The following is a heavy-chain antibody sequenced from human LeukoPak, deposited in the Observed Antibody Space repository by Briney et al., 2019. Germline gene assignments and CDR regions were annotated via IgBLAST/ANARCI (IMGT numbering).Heavy chain of an antibody. V-gene: IGHV3-7*05. CDR1: GFTFTTYW. D-gene: IGHD5-24*01. CDR2: INQDGSHK. CDR3: ARGFDGYYGFDL. Sequence: GGSLRLSCAASGFTFTTYWMSWVRQAPGKGLEWVANINQDGSHKYYVDSVRGRFTISRDNAKNSVYLHMNSLRAEDTAVYYCARGFDGYYGFDLWGQGTMVTVSS. J-gene: IGHJ3*01.